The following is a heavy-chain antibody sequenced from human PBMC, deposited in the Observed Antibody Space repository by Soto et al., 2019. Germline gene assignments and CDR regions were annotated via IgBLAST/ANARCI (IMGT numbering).Heavy chain of an antibody. Sequence: SETLSLTCTVSGGSISSGGYYWSWIRQHPGKGLEWIGYIYYSGSTYYNPSLKSRVTISVDTSKNQFSLKLSSVTAADTAVYYCARGSSGYYYEYPLAIWGQGTMVTVSS. J-gene: IGHJ3*02. V-gene: IGHV4-31*02. CDR1: GGSISSGGYY. CDR2: IYYSGST. CDR3: ARGSSGYYYEYPLAI. D-gene: IGHD3-22*01.